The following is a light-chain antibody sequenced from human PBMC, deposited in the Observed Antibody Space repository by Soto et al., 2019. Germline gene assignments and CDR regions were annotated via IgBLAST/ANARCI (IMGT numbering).Light chain of an antibody. Sequence: DIVLTPSPDSVAVSLGERATIHCKSSQRVLFSINPKNYFAWYHQKPGQPPKLLIYWASIRESGVPTRFSGSGSGTNFTLTISSLQAEDAAVYYCQQYYTTPPTFGLGTKVEVK. J-gene: IGKJ1*01. V-gene: IGKV4-1*01. CDR2: WAS. CDR1: QRVLFSINPKNY. CDR3: QQYYTTPPT.